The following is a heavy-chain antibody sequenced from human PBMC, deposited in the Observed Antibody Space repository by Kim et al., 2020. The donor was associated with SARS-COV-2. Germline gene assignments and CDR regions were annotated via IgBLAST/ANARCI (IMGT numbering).Heavy chain of an antibody. J-gene: IGHJ4*02. CDR3: ASFMLGNIAAGFDY. V-gene: IGHV4-31*03. Sequence: SETLSLTCTVSGGSISSGGYYWSWIRQHPGKGLEWIGYIYYSGSTYYNPSLKSRVTISVDTSKNQFFLKLSSVTAADTAVYYCASFMLGNIAAGFDYWGQGTLVTVSS. D-gene: IGHD6-6*01. CDR1: GGSISSGGYY. CDR2: IYYSGST.